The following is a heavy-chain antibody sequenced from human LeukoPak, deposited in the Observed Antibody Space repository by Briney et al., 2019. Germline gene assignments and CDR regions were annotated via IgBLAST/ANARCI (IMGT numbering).Heavy chain of an antibody. CDR2: ISSSSAYT. V-gene: IGHV3-11*05. D-gene: IGHD6-13*01. CDR3: ARDSTTLAAAGTWGY. CDR1: GFTFSDHY. Sequence: GGSLSLSRAASGFTFSDHYMSWVRQAPGKGLEWVSYISSSSAYTDYADSVKGRFTISRDNAKNSLYLQMNSLRAEDTAVYYCARDSTTLAAAGTWGYWGQGTLVTVSS. J-gene: IGHJ4*02.